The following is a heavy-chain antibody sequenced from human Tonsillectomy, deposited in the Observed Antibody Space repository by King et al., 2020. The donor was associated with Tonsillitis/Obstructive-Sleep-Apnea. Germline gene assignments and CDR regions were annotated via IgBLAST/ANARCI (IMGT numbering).Heavy chain of an antibody. CDR1: GFSLSTSGVG. V-gene: IGHV2-5*02. J-gene: IGHJ2*01. CDR3: AHSTDSSVSYPSWYFDL. CDR2: IYWDDDK. D-gene: IGHD3-22*01. Sequence: ITLKESGPTLVKPTQTLTLTCTFSGFSLSTSGVGVGWIRQPPGKALEWLALIYWDDDKRYSPSLKSRLTITKDTSKNQVVLTMTNMDPVDTATYYCAHSTDSSVSYPSWYFDLWGRGTLVTVSS.